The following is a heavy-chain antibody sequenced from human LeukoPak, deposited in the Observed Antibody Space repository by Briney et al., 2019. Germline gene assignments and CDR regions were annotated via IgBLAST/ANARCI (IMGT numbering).Heavy chain of an antibody. CDR1: GFTFSSYG. Sequence: GRSLRLSCAASGFTFSSYGMHWVRQAPGKGLEWVAVISYDGSNKYYADSVKGRFTISRDNSKNTLYLQMNSLRAEDTAVYYCAKDRRHQLWFGELHYYYYGMDVWGKGTTVTVSS. D-gene: IGHD3-10*01. V-gene: IGHV3-30*18. CDR3: AKDRRHQLWFGELHYYYYGMDV. J-gene: IGHJ6*04. CDR2: ISYDGSNK.